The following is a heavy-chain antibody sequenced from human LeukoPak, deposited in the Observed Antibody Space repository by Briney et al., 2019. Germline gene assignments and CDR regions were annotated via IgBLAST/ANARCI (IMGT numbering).Heavy chain of an antibody. CDR3: ARYSGSYFDY. CDR2: ISESGTT. CDR1: GGSISSSSHY. J-gene: IGHJ4*02. V-gene: IGHV4-39*01. Sequence: PSETLSLTCTVSGGSISSSSHYWAWIRQPPGKGLEWLATISESGTTYYNPSLKSRVTISVDTSKNQFSLKLGSVTAAGTAVFYCARYSGSYFDYWGQGTLVTVSS. D-gene: IGHD3-10*01.